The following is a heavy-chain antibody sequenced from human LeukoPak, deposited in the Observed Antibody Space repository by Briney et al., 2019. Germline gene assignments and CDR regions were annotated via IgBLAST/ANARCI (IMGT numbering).Heavy chain of an antibody. CDR3: ARPSEYSSSTTLGAFDI. CDR2: IHQSGST. CDR1: GYSIRNGYF. V-gene: IGHV4-38-2*02. Sequence: SETLSLTCTVSGYSIRNGYFWGWVRQSPGKGLEWIGNIHQSGSTSYNPSLQSRVTISVDTSKNQFSLKLSSVTAADTAVYYCARPSEYSSSTTLGAFDIWGQGTMVTVSS. J-gene: IGHJ3*02. D-gene: IGHD6-13*01.